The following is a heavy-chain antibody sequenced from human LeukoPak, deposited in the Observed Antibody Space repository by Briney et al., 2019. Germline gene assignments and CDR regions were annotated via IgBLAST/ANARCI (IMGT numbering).Heavy chain of an antibody. D-gene: IGHD3-10*01. Sequence: SVKVSFKASGGTFSSYAISWVRQAPGQGLEWMGRIIPILGIANYAQKFQGRVTITADKSTSTAYMELSSLRSEDTAVYYCASSYYYGSGSYYTPPEIYYYGMDVWGQGTTVTVSS. J-gene: IGHJ6*02. CDR1: GGTFSSYA. CDR3: ASSYYYGSGSYYTPPEIYYYGMDV. CDR2: IIPILGIA. V-gene: IGHV1-69*04.